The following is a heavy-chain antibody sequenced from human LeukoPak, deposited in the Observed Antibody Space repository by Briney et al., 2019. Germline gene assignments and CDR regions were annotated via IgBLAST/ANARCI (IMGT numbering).Heavy chain of an antibody. CDR2: IYSGGST. V-gene: IGHV3-53*01. Sequence: GGSLRLSCAASGFTVSSNYMSWVRQAPGKGLEWVSVIYSGGSTYYADSVKGRFTISRDNSKNTLYLQMNSLRVEDTAVYYCAREHVDIVATGYSDYWGQGTLVTVSS. J-gene: IGHJ4*02. CDR3: AREHVDIVATGYSDY. D-gene: IGHD5-12*01. CDR1: GFTVSSNY.